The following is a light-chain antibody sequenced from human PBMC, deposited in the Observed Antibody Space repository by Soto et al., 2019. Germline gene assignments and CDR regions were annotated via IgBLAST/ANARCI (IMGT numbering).Light chain of an antibody. CDR3: QQGGGSLWT. V-gene: IGKV3-20*01. J-gene: IGKJ1*01. CDR2: GAS. CDR1: QAVRSDF. Sequence: EIVLTQSPGTLSMSPGERATLSCRASQAVRSDFLAWYQHKPGQAPRLVIYGASTRATGIPDRFGGSGSGTDFTLTISRLEPEDFAVYYCQQGGGSLWTFGQGTKVEIK.